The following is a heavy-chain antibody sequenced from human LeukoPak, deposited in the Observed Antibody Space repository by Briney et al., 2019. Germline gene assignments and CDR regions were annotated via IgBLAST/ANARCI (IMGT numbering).Heavy chain of an antibody. CDR1: GFTFSSYS. D-gene: IGHD3-10*01. V-gene: IGHV3-21*01. J-gene: IGHJ4*02. CDR2: ISSSSSYI. Sequence: GGSLSLSCAASGFTFSSYSMNWVRQAAGKGLEWVSSISSSSSYIYYADSEKGRFTISRDNPKNSLYQQSTRLTAEPTDLYYGASVDSYGSGNYYNDADYWGQGTLVTVSS. CDR3: ASVDSYGSGNYYNDADY.